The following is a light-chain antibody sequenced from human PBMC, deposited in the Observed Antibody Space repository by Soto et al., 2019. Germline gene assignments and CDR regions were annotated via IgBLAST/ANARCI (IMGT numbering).Light chain of an antibody. CDR2: KGS. J-gene: IGKJ1*01. CDR3: QQYNRYSWT. Sequence: DIQMTQSPSTLSASVGDRVTIACRASQSISSWLAGYQQKPGKAPKLLIYKGSSLESGVPARFIALGAGAEFSLSISSLQPDDLATYYCQQYNRYSWTVGQGTKVDIK. V-gene: IGKV1-5*03. CDR1: QSISSW.